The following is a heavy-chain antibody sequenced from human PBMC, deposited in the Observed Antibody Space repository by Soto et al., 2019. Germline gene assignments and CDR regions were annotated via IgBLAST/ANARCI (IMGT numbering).Heavy chain of an antibody. Sequence: EVQLLESGGGLVQPGGSLRLSCAASGFTFSSYAMSWVRQAPGKGLEWVSAISGSGGSTYYADSVKGRFSISRDNSKNTLYVQMNSLRAEDTAVYYCAKGQAVAPRYWFDPWGQGTLVTVS. CDR3: AKGQAVAPRYWFDP. CDR1: GFTFSSYA. CDR2: ISGSGGST. D-gene: IGHD6-19*01. V-gene: IGHV3-23*01. J-gene: IGHJ5*02.